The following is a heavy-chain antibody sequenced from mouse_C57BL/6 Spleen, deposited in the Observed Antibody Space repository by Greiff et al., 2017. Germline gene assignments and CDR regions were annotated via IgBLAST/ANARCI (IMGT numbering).Heavy chain of an antibody. CDR2: IYPGSGNT. CDR1: GYSFTSYY. Sequence: QVQLQQSGPELVKPGASVKISCKASGYSFTSYYIHWVKPRPGQGLEWIGWIYPGSGNTKYNEKVKGKATLTADTSSSTAYMQLSSLTSEDSAVYYCAREGYSNYEDYWGQGTTLTVSS. CDR3: AREGYSNYEDY. D-gene: IGHD2-5*01. J-gene: IGHJ2*01. V-gene: IGHV1-66*01.